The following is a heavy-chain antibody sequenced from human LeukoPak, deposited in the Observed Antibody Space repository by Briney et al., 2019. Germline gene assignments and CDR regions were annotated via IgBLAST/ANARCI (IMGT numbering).Heavy chain of an antibody. J-gene: IGHJ4*02. D-gene: IGHD6-13*01. CDR2: IYYSGST. Sequence: PSETLSLTCTVSGGSISSYYWSWIRQPPGKGLEWIGYIYYSGSTNYNPSLKSRVTISIDTSKNQLSLNLNSVTAADTAVYYCARAAAYNLDHWGQGTLVIVSS. V-gene: IGHV4-59*12. CDR1: GGSISSYY. CDR3: ARAAAYNLDH.